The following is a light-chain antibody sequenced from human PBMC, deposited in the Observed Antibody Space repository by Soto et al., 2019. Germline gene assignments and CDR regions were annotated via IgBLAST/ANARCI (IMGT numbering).Light chain of an antibody. J-gene: IGKJ5*01. CDR1: QSVSSSY. CDR3: QQYASSPIT. CDR2: GAS. Sequence: EIVLTQSPGTLSLSPGERATLSCRASQSVSSSYLAWYQQKPGQAPRLLIYGASSRATGIPDRFSGSGSGTDFTLTISRLEPGDFAVYCCQQYASSPITFGQGTRLEIK. V-gene: IGKV3-20*01.